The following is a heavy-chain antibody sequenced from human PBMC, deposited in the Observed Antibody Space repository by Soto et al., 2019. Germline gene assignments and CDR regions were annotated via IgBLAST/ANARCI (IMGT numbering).Heavy chain of an antibody. Sequence: LRLSCAASGFTFSSYAMSWVRQAPGKGLEGVSAISGSGGSTYYADSVKGRFTISRDNSKNTLYLQMNSLRAEDTAVYYCANGGYCSGGNCYSPPGMDVWGQGTTVTVSS. CDR2: ISGSGGST. J-gene: IGHJ6*02. CDR1: GFTFSSYA. V-gene: IGHV3-23*01. D-gene: IGHD2-15*01. CDR3: ANGGYCSGGNCYSPPGMDV.